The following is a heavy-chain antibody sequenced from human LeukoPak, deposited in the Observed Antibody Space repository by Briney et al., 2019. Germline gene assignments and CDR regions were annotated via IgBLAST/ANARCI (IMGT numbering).Heavy chain of an antibody. CDR2: IYYSGST. Sequence: SGTLSLTCAVSGGSISSVTWWSWVRQPPGKGLEWIGSIYYSGSTNYNPSLKSRVTISVDTSKNQFSLKLSSVTAADTAVYFCARGPWGFWYFGLWGRGTLVTVSS. CDR1: GGSISSVTW. CDR3: ARGPWGFWYFGL. J-gene: IGHJ2*01. D-gene: IGHD7-27*01. V-gene: IGHV4-4*02.